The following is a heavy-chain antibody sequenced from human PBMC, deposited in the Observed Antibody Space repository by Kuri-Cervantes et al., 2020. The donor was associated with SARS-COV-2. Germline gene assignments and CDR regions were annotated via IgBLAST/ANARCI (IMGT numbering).Heavy chain of an antibody. CDR1: GYTFTGYY. D-gene: IGHD1-7*01. Sequence: ASVKVSCKASGYTFTGYYMHWIRQAPGEGLEWMGWINPKSGGTNYAQKFQGWVTMTRETSISTAYMELSRLRSDDTAVYYCARDSATGTRWGDLNGMDVWGQGTTVTVSS. CDR3: ARDSATGTRWGDLNGMDV. J-gene: IGHJ6*02. V-gene: IGHV1-2*04. CDR2: INPKSGGT.